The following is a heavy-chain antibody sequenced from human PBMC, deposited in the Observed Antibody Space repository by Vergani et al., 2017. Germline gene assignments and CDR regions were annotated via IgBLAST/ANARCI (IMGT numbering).Heavy chain of an antibody. Sequence: EVQLVESGGGLVKPGGSLRLSCAASGFTFSSYSMNLVRQAPGKGLEWVSSISSSSSYIYYADSVKGRFTIYRANAKNSLYLQMNSLRAEDTAVYYCARDPMMVRRVIITYFAYWGQGTLVTVSS. CDR1: GFTFSSYS. V-gene: IGHV3-21*03. D-gene: IGHD3-10*01. J-gene: IGHJ4*02. CDR2: ISSSSSYI. CDR3: ARDPMMVRRVIITYFAY.